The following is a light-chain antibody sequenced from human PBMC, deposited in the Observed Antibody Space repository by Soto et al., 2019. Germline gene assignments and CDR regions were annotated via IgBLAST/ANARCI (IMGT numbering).Light chain of an antibody. CDR1: SSDVGCYNL. CDR3: CSYAGSSTSVV. J-gene: IGLJ2*01. V-gene: IGLV2-23*02. Sequence: QSALTQPASVSGSPGQSITISCTGTSSDVGCYNLVSWYQQHPGKAPKLMIYEVSKRPSGVSNRFSGSKSGNTASLTISGLQAEDEADYYCCSYAGSSTSVVFGGGTKVTVL. CDR2: EVS.